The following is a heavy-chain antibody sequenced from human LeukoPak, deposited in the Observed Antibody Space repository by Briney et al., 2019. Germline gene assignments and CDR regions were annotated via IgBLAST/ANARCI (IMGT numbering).Heavy chain of an antibody. CDR3: TRASGYYDTSGYYSRFSS. J-gene: IGHJ4*02. Sequence: PGGSLRLSCTASGFTFGDYAMSWVRQAPGEGLEWVGFIRNKAYGGTTEYAASVKGRFTISRDDSKSIAYLQMNSLKTEDTAVYYCTRASGYYDTSGYYSRFSSGGQGTLVTVSS. CDR2: IRNKAYGGTT. V-gene: IGHV3-49*04. CDR1: GFTFGDYA. D-gene: IGHD3-22*01.